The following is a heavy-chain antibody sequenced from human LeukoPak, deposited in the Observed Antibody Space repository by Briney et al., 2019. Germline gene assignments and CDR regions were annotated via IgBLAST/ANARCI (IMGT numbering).Heavy chain of an antibody. Sequence: ASVKVSCKASGYTFTSYDINWVRQATGQGLEWMGWMNPNSGNTGYAQKFQGRVTMTRNTSISTAYMELSRLRSDGTAVYYCATDSSGYDYWGQGTLVTVSS. CDR2: MNPNSGNT. D-gene: IGHD3-22*01. CDR1: GYTFTSYD. CDR3: ATDSSGYDY. V-gene: IGHV1-8*01. J-gene: IGHJ4*02.